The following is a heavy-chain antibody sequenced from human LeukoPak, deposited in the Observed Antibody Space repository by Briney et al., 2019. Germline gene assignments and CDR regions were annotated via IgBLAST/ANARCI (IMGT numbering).Heavy chain of an antibody. CDR3: ARDPSSTSSYRPMDV. V-gene: IGHV1-69*13. CDR1: GGTFSSYA. J-gene: IGHJ6*02. CDR2: IIPIFGTA. D-gene: IGHD2-2*01. Sequence: GASVKVSCKASGGTFSSYAISWVRQAPGQGLEWMGGIIPIFGTANYAQKFQSRVTITADESTSTAYMELSSLRSEDTAVYYCARDPSSTSSYRPMDVWGQGTTVTVSS.